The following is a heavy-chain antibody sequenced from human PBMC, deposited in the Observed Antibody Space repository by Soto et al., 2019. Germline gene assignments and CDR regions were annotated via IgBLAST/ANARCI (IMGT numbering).Heavy chain of an antibody. CDR3: ARDRLIAVTGLLHY. J-gene: IGHJ4*02. CDR1: GYPFTSYG. CDR2: ISAYNGKT. V-gene: IGHV1-18*01. D-gene: IGHD6-19*01. Sequence: QVQLVQRGAEVKKPGASVKVSCKTSGYPFTSYGINWVRQAPGQGPEWMGWISAYNGKTSYTQKFQGRVTMTTDTSTSTAYMELRSLRSDDTAVYYCARDRLIAVTGLLHYWGQGTLVTVSS.